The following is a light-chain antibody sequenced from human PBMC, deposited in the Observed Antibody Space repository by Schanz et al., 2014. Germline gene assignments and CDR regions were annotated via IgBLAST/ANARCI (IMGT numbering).Light chain of an antibody. V-gene: IGLV2-14*01. CDR3: SSYTTSSTLYV. CDR2: DVG. J-gene: IGLJ1*01. Sequence: QSALTQPASVSGSPGQSITMSCTGTSSDVGGYNYVSWYQQHPGKAPKLMIYDVGNRPSGVPDRFSGSKSGSTASLTVSGLQAEDEADYYCSSYTTSSTLYVFGTGTKLTVL. CDR1: SSDVGGYNY.